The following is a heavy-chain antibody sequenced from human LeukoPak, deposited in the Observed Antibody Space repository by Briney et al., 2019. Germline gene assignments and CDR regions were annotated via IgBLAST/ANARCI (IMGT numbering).Heavy chain of an antibody. Sequence: PGGSLRLSCAASGFTFDDYAMHWVRQAPGKGLEWVSLISWDGGSTYYADSVKGRFTISRDNSKNSLYLQMNSLRAEDIALYYCAKAVFYDSSGYSAYYFDYWGQGTLATVSS. CDR1: GFTFDDYA. V-gene: IGHV3-43D*03. D-gene: IGHD3-22*01. CDR3: AKAVFYDSSGYSAYYFDY. J-gene: IGHJ4*02. CDR2: ISWDGGST.